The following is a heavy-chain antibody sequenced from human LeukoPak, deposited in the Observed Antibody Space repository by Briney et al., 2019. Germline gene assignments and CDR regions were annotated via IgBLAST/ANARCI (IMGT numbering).Heavy chain of an antibody. CDR2: MSYDGSNK. D-gene: IGHD2/OR15-2a*01. CDR1: GFTFSSYA. CDR3: ARECKSMAPFDY. Sequence: GRSLRLSCAASGFTFSSYAMHWVRQAPGKGLEWVAVMSYDGSNKYYADSVKGRFTISRDNSKNTLYLQMNSLRAEDTAVYYCARECKSMAPFDYWGQGTLVTVSS. J-gene: IGHJ4*02. V-gene: IGHV3-30*04.